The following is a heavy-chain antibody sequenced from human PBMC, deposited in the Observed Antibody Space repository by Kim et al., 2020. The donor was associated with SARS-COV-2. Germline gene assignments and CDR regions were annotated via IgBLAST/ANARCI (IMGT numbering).Heavy chain of an antibody. D-gene: IGHD2-2*01. Sequence: GGSLRLSCAASGFTFSSYRMHWVRQAPSKGLEWVAVIWYDGSNKYYADSVKGRFTISRDNSKNALYLQMNSLRAEDTAVYYCARDSSRYCSSTSCFHGRWFDPWGQGTLVTVSS. CDR2: IWYDGSNK. V-gene: IGHV3-33*01. CDR1: GFTFSSYR. J-gene: IGHJ5*02. CDR3: ARDSSRYCSSTSCFHGRWFDP.